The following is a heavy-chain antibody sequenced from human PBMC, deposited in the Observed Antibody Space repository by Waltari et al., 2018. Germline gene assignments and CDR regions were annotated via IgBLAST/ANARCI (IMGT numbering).Heavy chain of an antibody. CDR1: GFTFRSHW. V-gene: IGHV3-74*01. CDR2: INSDGSAT. J-gene: IGHJ4*02. CDR3: ARPLYYSDSSGYYPTYYFDS. Sequence: EVQLVESGGGFVQPGGSLRLSCVVSGFTFRSHWRHWVRQVPGKGLVWVSRINSDGSATSYADSVKGRFTISRDNAKSTLYLQMNNLRDEDTAVYYCARPLYYSDSSGYYPTYYFDSWGQGTLVTVSS. D-gene: IGHD3-22*01.